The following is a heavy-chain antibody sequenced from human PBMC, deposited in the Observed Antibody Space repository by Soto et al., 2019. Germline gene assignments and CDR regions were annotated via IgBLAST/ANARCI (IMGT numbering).Heavy chain of an antibody. CDR2: IKNKRSDEAT. D-gene: IGHD1-7*01. J-gene: IGHJ4*02. CDR3: STDGLNYGSFDY. V-gene: IGHV3-15*01. CDR1: GFTFSDAW. Sequence: PVGSLILSCAASGFTFSDAWMTWLLQTPGRGLEWVGRIKNKRSDEATDYAAAVKGRFIISRDDSKNTLYLQMHSLTTEDTAVYYCSTDGLNYGSFDYWGQGTMVTVSS.